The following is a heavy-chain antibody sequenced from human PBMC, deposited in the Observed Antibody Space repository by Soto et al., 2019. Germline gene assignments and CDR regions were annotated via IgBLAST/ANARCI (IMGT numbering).Heavy chain of an antibody. CDR2: INHSGST. D-gene: IGHD3-3*01. Sequence: QVQLQQWGAGLLKPSETLSLTCAVYGGSFSGYYWSWIRQPPGKGLEWIGEINHSGSTNYNPSLNSRVTISVDTSKNQFSLKLSSVTAADTAVYYCARDKVLRFLEWSPRNWFDPWGQGTLVTVSS. J-gene: IGHJ5*02. V-gene: IGHV4-34*01. CDR3: ARDKVLRFLEWSPRNWFDP. CDR1: GGSFSGYY.